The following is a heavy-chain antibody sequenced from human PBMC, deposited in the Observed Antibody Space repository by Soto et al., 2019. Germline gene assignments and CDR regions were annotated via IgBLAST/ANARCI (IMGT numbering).Heavy chain of an antibody. D-gene: IGHD3-9*01. CDR1: GFTFSSYA. V-gene: IGHV3-23*01. CDR3: AKRRILTGYYDY. CDR2: ISGSGGST. J-gene: IGHJ4*02. Sequence: GGSLRLSCAASGFTFSSYAMSWVRHAPGKGLEWVSAISGSGGSTYYADSVKGRFTISRDNSKNTLYLQMNSLRAEDTAVYYCAKRRILTGYYDYWGQRTLVTVSS.